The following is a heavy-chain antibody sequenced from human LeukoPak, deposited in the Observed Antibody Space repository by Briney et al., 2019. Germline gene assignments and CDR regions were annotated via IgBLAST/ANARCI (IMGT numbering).Heavy chain of an antibody. J-gene: IGHJ4*02. D-gene: IGHD6-19*01. V-gene: IGHV3-30*02. CDR2: IRYDGSNK. CDR1: GFTFSSYG. Sequence: PGGSLRLSCAASGFTFSSYGMHWVRQAPGKGLEWVAFIRYDGSNKYYADSVKGRFTISRDNSKNTLYLQMNSLRAEDTAVYYCANLTPPPGIAVAGSYYFDYWGQGTLVTVSS. CDR3: ANLTPPPGIAVAGSYYFDY.